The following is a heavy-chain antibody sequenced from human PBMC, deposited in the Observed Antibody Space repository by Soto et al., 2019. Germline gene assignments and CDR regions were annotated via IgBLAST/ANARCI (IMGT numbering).Heavy chain of an antibody. CDR1: GDSISSSVYF. V-gene: IGHV4-30-4*01. CDR2: ISYSGST. J-gene: IGHJ4*02. D-gene: IGHD3-22*01. Sequence: SETLSLTCTVSGDSISSSVYFWSWLRQPPGKGLEWIGYISYSGSTYYNPSLKSRVTISLDTSKNQFSLKLTSVTAADTAVYYCGRATSNYYYSSSSLRGYYFDSWGQGTLVTVSS. CDR3: GRATSNYYYSSSSLRGYYFDS.